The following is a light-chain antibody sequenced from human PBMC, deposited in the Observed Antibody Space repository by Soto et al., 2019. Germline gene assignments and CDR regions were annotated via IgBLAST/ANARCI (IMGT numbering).Light chain of an antibody. CDR1: QSISSSY. CDR3: QQDSNTVST. CDR2: GAF. Sequence: EIVLTQSPGTLPSSPGERTTLSCRASQSISSSYLAWYQQIPGQAPRLLVYGAFRMATGIPDSFSGTDSGTDCTFTITRLQPEAFPLYDGQQDSNTVSTLSQGTKVEIK. V-gene: IGKV3-20*01. J-gene: IGKJ1*01.